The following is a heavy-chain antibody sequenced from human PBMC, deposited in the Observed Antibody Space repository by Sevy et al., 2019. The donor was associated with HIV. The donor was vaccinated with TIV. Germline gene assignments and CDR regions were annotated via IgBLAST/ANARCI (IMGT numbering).Heavy chain of an antibody. Sequence: GGSLRLSCEASGFTLSSHEMNWVRQVPGKGLEWVSYISSGSSTKFYTDSVKGRFTISRDNAKNSLYLHMDSLRVEDTAVYYCARDPPETGPKYPYFMDVWGKGTTVTVSS. CDR1: GFTLSSHE. V-gene: IGHV3-48*03. CDR2: ISSGSSTK. J-gene: IGHJ6*03. CDR3: ARDPPETGPKYPYFMDV. D-gene: IGHD3-9*01.